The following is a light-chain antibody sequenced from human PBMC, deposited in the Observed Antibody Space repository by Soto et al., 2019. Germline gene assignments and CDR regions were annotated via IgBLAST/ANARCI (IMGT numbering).Light chain of an antibody. CDR3: QQRYSTPSIT. CDR1: QSISSY. Sequence: DIQLSQSASSLSASVRDRVTITCRASQSISSYLNWYQQQPANAPTLLLYAASSLKSRGPSRISSSGSATAFTLPISSLQAEDVATDYYQQRYSTPSITFGQGTGLEI. V-gene: IGKV1-39*01. J-gene: IGKJ5*01. CDR2: AAS.